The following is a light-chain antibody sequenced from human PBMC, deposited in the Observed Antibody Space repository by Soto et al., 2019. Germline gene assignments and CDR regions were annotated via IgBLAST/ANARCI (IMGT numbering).Light chain of an antibody. V-gene: IGLV1-44*01. CDR3: AVWDDSLNGWV. CDR2: SNH. CDR1: NSNFGRNT. J-gene: IGLJ3*02. Sequence: QSVLTQPPSASGTPGQRVTISCSGSNSNFGRNTVHWYQQFPGTAPKLLIYSNHQRSSGVPDRFSGSKSGTSASLSIGGLQSEDEADYYCAVWDDSLNGWVFGGGTKLTVL.